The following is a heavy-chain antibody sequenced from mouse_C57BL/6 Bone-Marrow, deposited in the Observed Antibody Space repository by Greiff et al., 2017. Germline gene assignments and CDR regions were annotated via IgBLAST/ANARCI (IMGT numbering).Heavy chain of an antibody. V-gene: IGHV1-55*01. CDR3: AREPPWFAY. J-gene: IGHJ3*01. CDR1: GYTFTSYW. D-gene: IGHD6-1*01. Sequence: QVHVKQPGAELVKPGASVKMSCKASGYTFTSYWITWVKQRPGQGLEWIGDIYPGSGSTNYNDKFKSKATLTVDTSSSTASMQRSSLTSEDSAVYYFAREPPWFAYWGQGTLVTVSA. CDR2: IYPGSGST.